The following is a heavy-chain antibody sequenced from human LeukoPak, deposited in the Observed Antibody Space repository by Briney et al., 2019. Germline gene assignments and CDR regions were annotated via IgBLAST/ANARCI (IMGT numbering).Heavy chain of an antibody. Sequence: PGGSLRLSCAASGFTFSSYRMNWVRQAPGKGLEWVSHISRSSSTIYYADPVKGRFTISRDNAKNSLYLQMNSLRDEDTAVYYCARMEGTVNWFDPWGQGTLVTVSS. V-gene: IGHV3-48*02. D-gene: IGHD1-7*01. CDR3: ARMEGTVNWFDP. CDR1: GFTFSSYR. J-gene: IGHJ5*02. CDR2: ISRSSSTI.